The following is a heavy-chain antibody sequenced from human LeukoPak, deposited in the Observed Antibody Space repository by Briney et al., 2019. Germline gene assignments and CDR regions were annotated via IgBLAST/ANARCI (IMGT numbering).Heavy chain of an antibody. CDR2: IRWNSGSI. J-gene: IGHJ6*03. CDR1: GLTFDDYA. CDR3: AKLGKTENHYGSGRFSYYYYMDV. V-gene: IGHV3-9*01. D-gene: IGHD3-10*01. Sequence: GGSLRLSCAASGLTFDDYAMHWVRHAPGKGLEWVSGIRWNSGSIGYADSVKGRFTISRDNAKNTLNLQMNSLRAEDTAVYYCAKLGKTENHYGSGRFSYYYYMDVWGKGTTVTISS.